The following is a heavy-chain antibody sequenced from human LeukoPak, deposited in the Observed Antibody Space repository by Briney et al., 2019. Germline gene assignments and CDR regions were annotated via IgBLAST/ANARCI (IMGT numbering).Heavy chain of an antibody. CDR1: GFTFSSYA. CDR2: ISYDGSNK. D-gene: IGHD6-19*01. Sequence: PGRSLRPSCAASGFTFSSYAMHWVRQAPGKGLEWVAVISYDGSNKYYADSVKGRFTISRDNSKNTLYLQMNSLRAEDTAVYYCARDRGVGSSGWYGYAFDIWGQGTMVTVSS. CDR3: ARDRGVGSSGWYGYAFDI. J-gene: IGHJ3*02. V-gene: IGHV3-30-3*01.